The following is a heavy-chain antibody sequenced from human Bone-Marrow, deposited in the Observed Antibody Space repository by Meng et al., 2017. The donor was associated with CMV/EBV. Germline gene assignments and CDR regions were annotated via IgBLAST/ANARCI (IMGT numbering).Heavy chain of an antibody. CDR1: GFTFSSYA. J-gene: IGHJ5*02. CDR2: ISGSGGST. CDR3: ARDASGYSYGYDNWFDP. D-gene: IGHD5-18*01. Sequence: GESLKISCAASGFTFSSYAMSWVRQAPGKGLEWVSAISGSGGSTYYADSVKGRLTISRDNSKNTLYLQMNSLRAEDTAVYYCARDASGYSYGYDNWFDPWGEGTLVTVSS. V-gene: IGHV3-23*01.